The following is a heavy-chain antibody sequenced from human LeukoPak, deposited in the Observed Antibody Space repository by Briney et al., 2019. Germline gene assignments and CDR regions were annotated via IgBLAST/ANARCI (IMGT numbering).Heavy chain of an antibody. CDR3: MGNGKPYAFDM. Sequence: RPGGSLRPSCAVSGFTFGSYWMGWVRQTPGKGLECVATIKQDGSEKNYLDSVKGRFTISRDNVKNSLYLQMNSLRVDDTAVYYCMGNGKPYAFDMWGQGTMVTVSS. CDR2: IKQDGSEK. J-gene: IGHJ3*02. CDR1: GFTFGSYW. D-gene: IGHD7-27*01. V-gene: IGHV3-7*03.